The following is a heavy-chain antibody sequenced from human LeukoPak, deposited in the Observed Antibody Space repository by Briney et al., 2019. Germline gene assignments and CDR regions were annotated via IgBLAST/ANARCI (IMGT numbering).Heavy chain of an antibody. D-gene: IGHD4-17*01. V-gene: IGHV3-48*01. CDR1: GFTFSSYS. CDR3: ATNRPSTIQFTDSSWATVTTFAFDI. CDR2: ISSSSSTI. J-gene: IGHJ3*02. Sequence: GGSLRLSCAASGFTFSSYSMNWVRQAPGKGLEWVSYISSSSSTIYYADSVKGRFTISRDNAKNSLYLQMNSLRAEDTAVYYCATNRPSTIQFTDSSWATVTTFAFDIWGQGTMVTVSS.